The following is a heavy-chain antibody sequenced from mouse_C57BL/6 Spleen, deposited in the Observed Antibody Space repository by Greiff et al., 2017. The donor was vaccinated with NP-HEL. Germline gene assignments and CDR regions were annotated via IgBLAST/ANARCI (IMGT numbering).Heavy chain of an antibody. D-gene: IGHD4-1*01. CDR1: GYAFTNYL. V-gene: IGHV1-54*01. Sequence: VQVVESGAELVRPGTSVKVSCKASGYAFTNYLIEWVKQRPGQGLEWIGVINPGSGGTNYNEKFKGKATVTADKSSSTAYMQLSSLASADAAVYFSARESGTGYFDVWGTGTTVTVSS. CDR3: ARESGTGYFDV. CDR2: INPGSGGT. J-gene: IGHJ1*03.